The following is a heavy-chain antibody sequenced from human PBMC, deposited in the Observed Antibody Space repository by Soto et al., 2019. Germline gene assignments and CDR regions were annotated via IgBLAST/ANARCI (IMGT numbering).Heavy chain of an antibody. Sequence: SETLSLTCAVYGGSFGGYYWSGVRQPPGKGLEWIGEINHRGSTTYNPPLKSRVTISVDTSKNQFSLKLSSVTAADMDVYYCAISVRSTSCFAYWGPGTLVTVSS. V-gene: IGHV4-34*01. J-gene: IGHJ4*02. D-gene: IGHD2-2*01. CDR2: INHRGST. CDR3: AISVRSTSCFAY. CDR1: GGSFGGYY.